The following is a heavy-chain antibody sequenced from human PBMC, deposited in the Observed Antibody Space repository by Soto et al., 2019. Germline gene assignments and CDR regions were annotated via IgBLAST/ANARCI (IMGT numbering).Heavy chain of an antibody. CDR2: INSDGSST. CDR3: AKDVGRLSVDGIDY. V-gene: IGHV3-74*01. J-gene: IGHJ4*02. D-gene: IGHD6-19*01. CDR1: GFTFSVYW. Sequence: PGGSLRLSCAASGFTFSVYWMHWVRQAPGKGLVWVSRINSDGSSTTYADSVKGRFTISRDNSKNTLYLQMNSLRAEDTAVYYCAKDVGRLSVDGIDYWGQGTLVTVSS.